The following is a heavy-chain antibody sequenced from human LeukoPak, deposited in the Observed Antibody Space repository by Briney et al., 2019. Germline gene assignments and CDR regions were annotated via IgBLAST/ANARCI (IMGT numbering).Heavy chain of an antibody. Sequence: PGGSLRLSCAASGFTVSSNYMSWVRQAPGKGLEWVSVIYSGGSTYYADSVKGRFTISRDNSKNTQYLQMNSLRAEDTAVYYCARHGVGATTVDYWGQGTLVTVSS. CDR2: IYSGGST. V-gene: IGHV3-66*04. J-gene: IGHJ4*02. D-gene: IGHD1-26*01. CDR1: GFTVSSNY. CDR3: ARHGVGATTVDY.